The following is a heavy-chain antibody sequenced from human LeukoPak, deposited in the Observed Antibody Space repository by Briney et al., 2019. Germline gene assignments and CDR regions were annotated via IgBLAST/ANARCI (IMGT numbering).Heavy chain of an antibody. CDR3: ARASTTVPNLLDY. J-gene: IGHJ4*02. CDR2: INGDGTST. V-gene: IGHV3-74*03. D-gene: IGHD4-17*01. CDR1: GFTFSTYW. Sequence: PGGSLRLSCAASGFTFSTYWMHWVRQAPGKGLLWFSHINGDGTSTKYADSVKGRFTISRDNARHTLYLQMNSLRAEDTAVYYCARASTTVPNLLDYWGQGTLVTVSS.